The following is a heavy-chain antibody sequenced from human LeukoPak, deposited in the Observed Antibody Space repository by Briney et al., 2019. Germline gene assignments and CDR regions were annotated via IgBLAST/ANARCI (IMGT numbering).Heavy chain of an antibody. D-gene: IGHD2-2*02. CDR2: ISSGGNPI. J-gene: IGHJ3*02. V-gene: IGHV3-11*04. CDR1: GFTFSDYY. CDR3: VRAVPAAILGAFDI. Sequence: GGSLRLSCAASGFTFSDYYMSWIRQRPGKGLEWVSYISSGGNPIYYADSVKGRFTISRDNAKKSLYLQMNSLRAEDTAVYYCVRAVPAAILGAFDIWGQGTMVTVSS.